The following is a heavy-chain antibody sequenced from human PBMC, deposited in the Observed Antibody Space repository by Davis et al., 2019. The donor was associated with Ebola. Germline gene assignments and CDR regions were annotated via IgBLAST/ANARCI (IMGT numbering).Heavy chain of an antibody. J-gene: IGHJ4*02. CDR3: AKGPYDY. CDR2: ISYDGSNK. Sequence: GESLKISCAAPGFTFSSYGMHWVRQAPGKGLEWVAVISYDGSNKYYADSVKGRFTISRDNSKNTLYLQMNSLRAEDTAVYYCAKGPYDYWGQGTLVTVSS. CDR1: GFTFSSYG. V-gene: IGHV3-30*18.